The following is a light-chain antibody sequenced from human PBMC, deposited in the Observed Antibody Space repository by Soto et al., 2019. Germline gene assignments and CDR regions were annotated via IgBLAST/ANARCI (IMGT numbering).Light chain of an antibody. CDR1: QTISSW. CDR3: QQYKSYWT. J-gene: IGKJ1*01. Sequence: DIQMAQSPSTLSGSVGDRVTVACRASQTISSWLAWYQQKPGKAPKLLIYKASTLKSGVPSRFSGSGSGTEFTLTISNLQPDDFATYYCQQYKSYWTFGQGTKVDIK. V-gene: IGKV1-5*03. CDR2: KAS.